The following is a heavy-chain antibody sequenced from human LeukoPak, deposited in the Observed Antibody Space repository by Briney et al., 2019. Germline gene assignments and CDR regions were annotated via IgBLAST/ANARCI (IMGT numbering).Heavy chain of an antibody. CDR3: ARGEDDILTGYRDY. CDR2: IYYSGST. D-gene: IGHD3-9*01. J-gene: IGHJ4*02. Sequence: SETLSLTCTVSGGSISSSSYYWGWIRQPPGKGLEWIGSIYYSGSTYYNPSLKSRVTISVDTSKNQFSLKLSSMTAADTAVYYCARGEDDILTGYRDYWGQGTLVTVSS. V-gene: IGHV4-39*01. CDR1: GGSISSSSYY.